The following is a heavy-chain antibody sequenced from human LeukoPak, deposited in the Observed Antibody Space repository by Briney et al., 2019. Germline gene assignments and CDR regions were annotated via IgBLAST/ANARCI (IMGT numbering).Heavy chain of an antibody. CDR2: IYTSGST. CDR1: GGSISSGSYY. CDR3: ARDRYSGSSPYFDY. J-gene: IGHJ4*02. V-gene: IGHV4-61*02. D-gene: IGHD1-26*01. Sequence: SETLSLTCTVSGGSISSGSYYWSWIRQPAGKGLEWIGRIYTSGSTNYNPSPKSRVTISVDTSKNQFSLKLSSVTAADTAVYYCARDRYSGSSPYFDYRGQGTLVTVSS.